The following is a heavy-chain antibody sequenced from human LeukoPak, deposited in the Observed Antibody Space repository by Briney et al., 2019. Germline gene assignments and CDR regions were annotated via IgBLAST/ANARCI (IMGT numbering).Heavy chain of an antibody. CDR2: IRYDGNNK. D-gene: IGHD1-14*01. V-gene: IGHV3-30*02. J-gene: IGHJ4*02. CDR1: GFTFSSTG. CDR3: ARTYNPDY. Sequence: GGSLRLSCTASGFTFSSTGMHWVRQAPGKGLEWVSYIRYDGNNKYYGDSVKGRLTVSRDNSKNTLYLQMNSLRVEDTAVYYCARTYNPDYWGEGTLVTVSS.